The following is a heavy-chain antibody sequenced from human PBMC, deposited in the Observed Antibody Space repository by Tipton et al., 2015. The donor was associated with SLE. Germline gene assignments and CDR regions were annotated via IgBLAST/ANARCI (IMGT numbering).Heavy chain of an antibody. D-gene: IGHD5-18*01. CDR1: GVSFSAYY. CDR3: VRPDTISRVGASDI. Sequence: TLSLTCAVSGVSFSAYYWAWIRQPPGKGLEWIGSGSNFYNPSLKSRITISIDTSKNQFSLKLSSVTAADTAVYYCVRPDTISRVGASDIWGQGTMVTVSS. V-gene: IGHV4-34*01. J-gene: IGHJ3*02. CDR2: SGSN.